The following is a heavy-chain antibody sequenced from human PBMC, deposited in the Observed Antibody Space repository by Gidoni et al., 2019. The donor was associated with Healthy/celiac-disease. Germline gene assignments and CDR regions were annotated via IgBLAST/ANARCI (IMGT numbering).Heavy chain of an antibody. CDR3: ARQVLAAGNGVFDY. V-gene: IGHV4-39*01. CDR2: IYYSGST. J-gene: IGHJ4*02. D-gene: IGHD6-13*01. CDR1: GGSISSSCYY. Sequence: QLQLQESGPGLVKPSETLSLTCTVSGGSISSSCYYWGWIRQPPGTGLEWIGSIYYSGSTSYNPSLKSRVTISVDTSKNQFSLKLSSVTAADTAVYYCARQVLAAGNGVFDYWGQGTLVTVSS.